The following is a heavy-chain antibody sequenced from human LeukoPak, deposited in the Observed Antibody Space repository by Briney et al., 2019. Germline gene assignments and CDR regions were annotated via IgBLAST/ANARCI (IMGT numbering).Heavy chain of an antibody. CDR2: ISGYNGNT. D-gene: IGHD1-26*01. V-gene: IGHV1-18*01. Sequence: ASVKVSCKASGYTFTSYGMSWVRQAPGQGLEWMGWISGYNGNTYYEQSLQGRVTMTTDTSTYTAYMELTSLRSDDTAVYYCARDLRHSGTYYTDLFDYWGQGTLVTVSS. J-gene: IGHJ4*02. CDR3: ARDLRHSGTYYTDLFDY. CDR1: GYTFTSYG.